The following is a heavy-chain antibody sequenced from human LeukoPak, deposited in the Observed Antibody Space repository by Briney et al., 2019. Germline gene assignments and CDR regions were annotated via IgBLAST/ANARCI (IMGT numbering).Heavy chain of an antibody. CDR3: AREARWLQWSGYFDY. CDR2: IYTSGST. Sequence: RIYTSGSTNYNPSLKSRVTISVDTSKNQFSLKLSSVTAADTAVYYCAREARWLQWSGYFDYWGQGTLVTVSS. D-gene: IGHD5-24*01. J-gene: IGHJ4*02. V-gene: IGHV4-61*02.